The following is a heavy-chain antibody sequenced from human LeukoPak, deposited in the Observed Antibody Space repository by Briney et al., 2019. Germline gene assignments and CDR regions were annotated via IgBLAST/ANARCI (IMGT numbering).Heavy chain of an antibody. V-gene: IGHV4-38-2*02. CDR2: IYHSGST. Sequence: SETLSLTCTVSGYSISSGYYWGWIRQPPGKGLEWIGSIYHSGSTYYNPSLKSRVTISVDTSKNQFSLKLSSVTAADTAVYYCAREITFGGVIGYWGQGTLVTVSS. CDR3: AREITFGGVIGY. CDR1: GYSISSGYY. J-gene: IGHJ4*02. D-gene: IGHD3-16*02.